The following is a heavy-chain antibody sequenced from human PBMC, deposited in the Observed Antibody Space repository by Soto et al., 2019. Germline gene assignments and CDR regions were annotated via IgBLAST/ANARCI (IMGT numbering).Heavy chain of an antibody. CDR1: GGSFSGYY. D-gene: IGHD3-10*01. J-gene: IGHJ6*03. CDR2: INHSGST. CDR3: ARSLYYYGSGRMYYYYYYMDV. V-gene: IGHV4-34*01. Sequence: SETLSLTCAVYGGSFSGYYWSWIRQPPGKGLEWIGEINHSGSTNYNPSLKSRVTISVDTSKNQFSLKLSSVTAADTAVYYCARSLYYYGSGRMYYYYYYMDVWGKGTTVTVSS.